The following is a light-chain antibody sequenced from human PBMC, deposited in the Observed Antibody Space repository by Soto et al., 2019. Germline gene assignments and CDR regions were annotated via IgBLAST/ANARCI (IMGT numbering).Light chain of an antibody. Sequence: EIVLTHSPGTLSLSPGEIATLSCRASQSVTNNQLAWFRQKPGQAPRLLIWGVSNRATGIPDRFSGSGSGTDFTLTISRLEPEDFVVFYCQQYVSSPWTFGHGTKVDIK. CDR2: GVS. CDR3: QQYVSSPWT. V-gene: IGKV3-20*01. CDR1: QSVTNNQ. J-gene: IGKJ1*01.